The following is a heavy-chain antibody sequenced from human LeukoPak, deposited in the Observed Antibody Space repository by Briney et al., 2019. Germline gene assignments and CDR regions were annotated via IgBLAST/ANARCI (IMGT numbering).Heavy chain of an antibody. V-gene: IGHV4-59*12. Sequence: SETLSLTCTVSDVSMSSYYWSWIRQPPEKGLEWIGYIYYSGSTYYNPSLKSRVTISVDRSKNQFSLKLSSVTAADTAVYYCARAEVATISAFDIWGQGTMVTVSS. J-gene: IGHJ3*02. D-gene: IGHD5-12*01. CDR1: DVSMSSYY. CDR2: IYYSGST. CDR3: ARAEVATISAFDI.